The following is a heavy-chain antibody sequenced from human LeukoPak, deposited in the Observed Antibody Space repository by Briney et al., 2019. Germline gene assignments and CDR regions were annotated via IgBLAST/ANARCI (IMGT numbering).Heavy chain of an antibody. V-gene: IGHV3-30*18. D-gene: IGHD1-26*01. J-gene: IGHJ4*02. CDR3: AKDRGSGGSANDY. Sequence: GGSLRLSCAASGFTSSSYGMHWVRQAPGKGLEWVAVISYDGSNKYYADSVKGRFTISRDNSKNTLYLQMNSLRAEDTAVYYCAKDRGSGGSANDYWGQGTLVTVSS. CDR2: ISYDGSNK. CDR1: GFTSSSYG.